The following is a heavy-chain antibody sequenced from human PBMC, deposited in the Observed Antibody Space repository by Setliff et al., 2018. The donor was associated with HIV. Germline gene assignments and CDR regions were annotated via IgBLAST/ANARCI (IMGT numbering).Heavy chain of an antibody. J-gene: IGHJ3*01. CDR2: FDPEDGET. CDR3: AADRRTVSILRGAFHV. Sequence: ASVKVSCKVSRYTLTELSIHWVRQTPGKGLEGMGGFDPEDGETIYAQNFQGRVTMSEDISTDTGYMELRSLTSEDTAVYFCAADRRTVSILRGAFHVWGQGTLVTVSS. D-gene: IGHD4-17*01. V-gene: IGHV1-24*01. CDR1: RYTLTELS.